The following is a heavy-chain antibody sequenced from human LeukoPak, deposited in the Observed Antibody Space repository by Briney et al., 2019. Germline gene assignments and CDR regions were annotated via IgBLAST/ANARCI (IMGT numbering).Heavy chain of an antibody. Sequence: ASVKVSCKASGGTFSSYAMSWVRQAPGQGLEWMGGIIPIFGAANYAQKFQGRVTITTDESTSTAYMELSSLRSEDSAVYYCARARQGLNDFDYWGQGTLVTVSS. CDR3: ARARQGLNDFDY. CDR2: IIPIFGAA. J-gene: IGHJ4*02. V-gene: IGHV1-69*05. CDR1: GGTFSSYA.